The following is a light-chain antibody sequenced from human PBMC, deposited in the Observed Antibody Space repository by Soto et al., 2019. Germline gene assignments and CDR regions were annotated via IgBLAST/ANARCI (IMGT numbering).Light chain of an antibody. CDR2: EVS. J-gene: IGLJ1*01. CDR3: NAQADNGKHV. V-gene: IGLV2-8*01. CDR1: SSDVGHSNF. Sequence: QSALTQPPSASGSPGQSVTISCTGSSSDVGHSNFVSWYQQHPGKGPKLIIYEVSKRPSGVPDRFSGSKSGNTASLSVSGLQDEDGADYFCNAQADNGKHVFGTGTKLTVL.